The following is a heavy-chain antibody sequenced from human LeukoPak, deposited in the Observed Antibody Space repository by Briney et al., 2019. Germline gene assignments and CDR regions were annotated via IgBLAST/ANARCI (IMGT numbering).Heavy chain of an antibody. CDR1: GYTFTGYY. J-gene: IGHJ6*02. D-gene: IGHD4-17*01. CDR3: ARERGSMTTVTTYYYGMDV. V-gene: IGHV1-2*02. Sequence: ASVKVSCKASGYTFTGYYMHWVRQAPGQGLEWMGWINPNSGGTNYAQKFQGRVTMTRDTSISTAYMELSRLRSDDTAVYYCARERGSMTTVTTYYYGMDVWGQGTTVTVSS. CDR2: INPNSGGT.